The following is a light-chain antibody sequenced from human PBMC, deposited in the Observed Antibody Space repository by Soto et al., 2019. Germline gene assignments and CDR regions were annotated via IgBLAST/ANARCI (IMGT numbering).Light chain of an antibody. V-gene: IGLV1-40*01. Sequence: QSVLTQPPSMSGAPGQRVTISGTGSSSNIGAAYDVHWYQHLPGTAPKLLIYGNTNRPSGVPDRFSGSKSGTSASLAITGLQAEDEADYYCQSHDSSLNSWVFGGGTKLTVL. CDR2: GNT. CDR3: QSHDSSLNSWV. CDR1: SSNIGAAYD. J-gene: IGLJ3*02.